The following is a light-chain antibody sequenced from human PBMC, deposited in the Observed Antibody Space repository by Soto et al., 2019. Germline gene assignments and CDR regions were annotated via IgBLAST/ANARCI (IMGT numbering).Light chain of an antibody. CDR1: QTVRNNY. CDR2: DAS. V-gene: IGKV3-20*01. J-gene: IGKJ4*01. CDR3: QQCSSCPLT. Sequence: EFVLTQSPGTLSLSPGERATLSCRASQTVRNNYLAWYQQKPGQAPRLLIYDASNRATGIQHRVRGGGYGKYFPHTLSRLEPEEVAVYDRQQCSSCPLTFGGGTKVEIK.